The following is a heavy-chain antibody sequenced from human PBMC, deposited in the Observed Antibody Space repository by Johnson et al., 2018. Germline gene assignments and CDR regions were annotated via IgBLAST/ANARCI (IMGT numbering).Heavy chain of an antibody. D-gene: IGHD6-13*01. CDR1: GFTFSTYW. CDR2: IKQDGIEK. J-gene: IGHJ1*01. V-gene: IGHV3-7*01. Sequence: VQSGGSLRLSCAVSGFTFSTYWVSWVRQAPGKGLEWVANIKQDGIEKYYVDSVRGRFTISRDNDKNSLYLQMNSLRAEDTAVYYWGRQDGYSSSRKLPGYCQHWGQGTLVTVSS. CDR3: GRQDGYSSSRKLPGYCQH.